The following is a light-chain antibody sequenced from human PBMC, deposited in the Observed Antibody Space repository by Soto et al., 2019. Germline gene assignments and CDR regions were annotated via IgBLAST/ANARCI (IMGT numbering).Light chain of an antibody. CDR1: SGHSSYA. J-gene: IGLJ3*02. CDR3: QTWGTGIQV. V-gene: IGLV4-69*01. Sequence: QSVLTQSPSASASLGASVKLTCTLSSGHSSYAIAWHQQQPEKGPRYLMKLNSDDSHSKGDGIPDRFSGSSSGAERYLTISSLQSEDEADDYCQTWGTGIQVFGGGTKVTVL. CDR2: LNSDDSH.